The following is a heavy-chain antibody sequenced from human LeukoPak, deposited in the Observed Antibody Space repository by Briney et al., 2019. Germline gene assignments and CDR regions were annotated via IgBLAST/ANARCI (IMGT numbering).Heavy chain of an antibody. J-gene: IGHJ3*02. D-gene: IGHD2-2*01. CDR3: AQHGGAFDI. V-gene: IGHV4-59*01. Sequence: SETLSLTCTVSGGSITTYYWSWIRQPPGEGLEWIGYVYYTGSTNYNPPLKSRVAISVDTSKNQFSLKMSSVTAADTAVYYCAQHGGAFDIWGQGTMVTVSS. CDR2: VYYTGST. CDR1: GGSITTYY.